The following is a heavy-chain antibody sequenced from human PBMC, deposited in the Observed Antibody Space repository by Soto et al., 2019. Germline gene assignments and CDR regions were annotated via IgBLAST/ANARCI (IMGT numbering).Heavy chain of an antibody. D-gene: IGHD2-21*01. Sequence: QVQLVESGGGLIKPGGSLRLSCAASGFSFSDYYMSWIRQAPGKGLEWLSYMSSTSGFTNYADSVKGRFTISRDNAENSRDLQMNSLGVEDTAVYYCARLDSTEFYFDYWGQGTLVTVSS. CDR2: MSSTSGFT. CDR1: GFSFSDYY. V-gene: IGHV3-11*06. CDR3: ARLDSTEFYFDY. J-gene: IGHJ4*02.